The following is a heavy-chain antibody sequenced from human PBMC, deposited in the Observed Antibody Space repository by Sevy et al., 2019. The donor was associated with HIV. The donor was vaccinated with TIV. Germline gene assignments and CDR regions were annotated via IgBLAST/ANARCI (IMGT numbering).Heavy chain of an antibody. V-gene: IGHV3-30-3*01. J-gene: IGHJ4*02. CDR3: AREDPVSHYSNYEGVDY. CDR2: ISYDGSNK. Sequence: GGSLRLSCAASGFTFSSYAMHWVRQAPGKGLEWVAVISYDGSNKYYADSVKGRFTISRANSKNTLYLKMNSRRAEDTAVYYWAREDPVSHYSNYEGVDYWGQGTLVTVSS. CDR1: GFTFSSYA. D-gene: IGHD4-4*01.